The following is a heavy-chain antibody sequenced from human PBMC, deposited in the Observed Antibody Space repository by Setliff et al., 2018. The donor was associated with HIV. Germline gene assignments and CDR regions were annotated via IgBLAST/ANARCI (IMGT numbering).Heavy chain of an antibody. Sequence: ASVKVSCKASGYTFTSYYMHWVRQAPGQGLEWMGIINPSGGSTSYAQKFQGRVTFTADESTSTAYMEPSSLSSEDTAVYYCARDQTGVAAAAFGGGSAWSDEGFDIWGQGTMVTVSS. CDR2: INPSGGST. CDR3: ARDQTGVAAAAFGGGSAWSDEGFDI. V-gene: IGHV1-46*01. J-gene: IGHJ3*02. CDR1: GYTFTSYY. D-gene: IGHD6-13*01.